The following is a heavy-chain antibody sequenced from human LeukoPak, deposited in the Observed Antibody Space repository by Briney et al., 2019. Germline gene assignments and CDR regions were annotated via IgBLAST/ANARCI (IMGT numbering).Heavy chain of an antibody. V-gene: IGHV1-3*03. CDR3: ARAVKYRSGPLTDLLPYYFDY. J-gene: IGHJ4*02. Sequence: ASVKVSCKASGYTFTNYAMHWVRQAPGQRLESMGWINTGNGNTKYSQEFQGRVTITRDTSANTAYMELSSLRSEDMAVYYCARAVKYRSGPLTDLLPYYFDYWGQGTLVTVSS. CDR1: GYTFTNYA. D-gene: IGHD6-19*01. CDR2: INTGNGNT.